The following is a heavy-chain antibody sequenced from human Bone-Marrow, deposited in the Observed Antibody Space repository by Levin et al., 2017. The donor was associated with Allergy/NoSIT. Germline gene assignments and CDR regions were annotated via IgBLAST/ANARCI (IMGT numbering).Heavy chain of an antibody. D-gene: IGHD3-22*01. CDR1: GFTFDVYS. CDR2: ISWNSDDI. V-gene: IGHV3-9*01. CDR3: ARGGHSSGYWSHGFDA. Sequence: GGSLRLSCAASGFTFDVYSMHWVRQAPGKGLEWVSSISWNSDDIGYADSLKGRLTISRDNAKNVLYLQMNSLRPEDTALYYCARGGHSSGYWSHGFDAWGQGTMVTVSS. J-gene: IGHJ3*01.